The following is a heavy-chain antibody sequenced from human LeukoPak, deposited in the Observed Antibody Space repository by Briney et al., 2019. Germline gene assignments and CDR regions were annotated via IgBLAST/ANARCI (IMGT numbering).Heavy chain of an antibody. CDR1: GFTFSSYA. J-gene: IGHJ3*02. D-gene: IGHD1-26*01. CDR3: AKDLIVGASGDDAFDI. CDR2: ISGSCGST. V-gene: IGHV3-23*01. Sequence: GGSLRLSCAASGFTFSSYAMSWVRQAPGKGLEWVSAISGSCGSTYYADSVKGRFTISRDNSKNKLYLQMNSLRAEDTAVYYCAKDLIVGASGDDAFDIWGQGTMVTVSS.